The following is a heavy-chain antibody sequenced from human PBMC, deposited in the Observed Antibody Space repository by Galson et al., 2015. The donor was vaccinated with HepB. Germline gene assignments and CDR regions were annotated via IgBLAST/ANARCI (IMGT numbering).Heavy chain of an antibody. CDR1: GFTFSWYG. Sequence: SLRLSCAASGFTFSWYGMHWVRQAPGKGLEWLALISYGGSNKYYADSVKGRYTISRDNSKDTLYLQMDSLRGEDTAVYYCAREGRLYGVGAWDLHSWGQGILVTVSS. CDR3: AREGRLYGVGAWDLHS. J-gene: IGHJ4*02. D-gene: IGHD2-21*01. V-gene: IGHV3-30*03. CDR2: ISYGGSNK.